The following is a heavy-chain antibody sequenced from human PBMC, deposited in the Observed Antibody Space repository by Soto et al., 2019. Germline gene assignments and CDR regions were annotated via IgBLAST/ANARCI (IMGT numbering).Heavy chain of an antibody. CDR2: IYHSGST. CDR3: ARVAYYYDSSGYSPGGFDY. V-gene: IGHV4-30-2*01. CDR1: GGSISSGGYS. D-gene: IGHD3-22*01. Sequence: SETLSLTCAVSGGSISSGGYSWGWIRQAPGKGLEWIGYIYHSGSTYYNPSLKSRVTISVDRSKNQFSLKLSSVTAADTAVYYCARVAYYYDSSGYSPGGFDYWGQGTLVTVSS. J-gene: IGHJ4*02.